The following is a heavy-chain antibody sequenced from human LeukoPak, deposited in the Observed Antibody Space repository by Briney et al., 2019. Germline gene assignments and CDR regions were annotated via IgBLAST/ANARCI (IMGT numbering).Heavy chain of an antibody. CDR1: GFTFSDYY. Sequence: GGSLRLSCAASGFTFSDYYMSWIRQAPGKGLEWVSYISSSGSTIYYADSVKGRFTISRDNAKDSLYLQMNSLRAEDTAVYYCARVGGCSSTSCYSVGHYGMDVWGQGTTVTVSS. V-gene: IGHV3-11*01. J-gene: IGHJ6*02. CDR3: ARVGGCSSTSCYSVGHYGMDV. D-gene: IGHD2-2*01. CDR2: ISSSGSTI.